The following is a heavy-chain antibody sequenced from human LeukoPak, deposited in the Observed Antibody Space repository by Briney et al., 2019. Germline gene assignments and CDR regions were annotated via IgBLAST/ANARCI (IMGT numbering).Heavy chain of an antibody. CDR3: AKGKYYYGSGSYAFDI. J-gene: IGHJ3*02. Sequence: GRSLRLSCAASGFTFDDYAMHWVRQAPGKGLEWVSGISWNSGSIGYADSVKGRFTISRDNAKNSLYLQMNSLRAEDTALYYCAKGKYYYGSGSYAFDIWGQGTMVTVSS. CDR2: ISWNSGSI. D-gene: IGHD3-10*01. CDR1: GFTFDDYA. V-gene: IGHV3-9*01.